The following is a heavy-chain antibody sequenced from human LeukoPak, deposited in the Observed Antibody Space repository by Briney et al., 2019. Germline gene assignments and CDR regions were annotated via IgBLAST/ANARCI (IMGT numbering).Heavy chain of an antibody. J-gene: IGHJ5*02. CDR3: ARLESGSYLNWFDP. D-gene: IGHD1-26*01. V-gene: IGHV4-38-2*01. Sequence: KASETLSLTCAVSGYSISSGYYWGWIRQPPGKGLEWIGSIYHSGSTYYNPSLKSRVTISVDTSKNQFSLKLSSVTAADTAVYYCARLESGSYLNWFDPWGQGTLVTVSS. CDR1: GYSISSGYY. CDR2: IYHSGST.